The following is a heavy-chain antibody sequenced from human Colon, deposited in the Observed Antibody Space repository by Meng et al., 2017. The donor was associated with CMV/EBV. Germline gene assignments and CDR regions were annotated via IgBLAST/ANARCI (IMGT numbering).Heavy chain of an antibody. J-gene: IGHJ4*02. CDR1: GFIFDDFA. Sequence: SLKISCAASGFIFDDFAMHWIWQAPGKGLEWVATVNWNSAAIHYAGSVKGRFTISRYNAKNSLSLQMNSLRPEDTALYYCVKAQTTTQSNYFGDWGQGTLVTVSS. CDR3: VKAQTTTQSNYFGD. CDR2: VNWNSAAI. D-gene: IGHD1-14*01. V-gene: IGHV3-9*01.